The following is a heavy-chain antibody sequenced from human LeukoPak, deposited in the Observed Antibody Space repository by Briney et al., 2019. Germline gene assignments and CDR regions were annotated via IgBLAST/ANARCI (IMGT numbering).Heavy chain of an antibody. CDR2: IWYDGSNK. V-gene: IGHV3-33*01. J-gene: IGHJ4*02. CDR1: GFALSSSG. Sequence: GSLRLSCAASGFALSSSGMHWVRQAPGKGLEWGAFIWYDGSNKYYADSVKRRFTISRDNSKSTLYLQMNSLRAEATAVYFCARSNTLDVGPIRDPLDNWGQGTLVTVSS. D-gene: IGHD3-3*01. CDR3: ARSNTLDVGPIRDPLDN.